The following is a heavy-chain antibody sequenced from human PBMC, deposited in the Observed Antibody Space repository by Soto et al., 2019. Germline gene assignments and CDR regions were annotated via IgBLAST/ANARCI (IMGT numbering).Heavy chain of an antibody. D-gene: IGHD6-13*01. CDR2: IYYSGST. Sequence: QVQLQESGPGLVKPSQTLSLTCTVSGGSISSGGYYWSWIRQHPGKGLEWIGYIYYSGSTYYNPSPKSRVTISVDTSKNQFSLKLSSVTAADTAVYYCARGARIAAAGIDYWGQGTLVTVSS. V-gene: IGHV4-31*03. CDR3: ARGARIAAAGIDY. J-gene: IGHJ4*02. CDR1: GGSISSGGYY.